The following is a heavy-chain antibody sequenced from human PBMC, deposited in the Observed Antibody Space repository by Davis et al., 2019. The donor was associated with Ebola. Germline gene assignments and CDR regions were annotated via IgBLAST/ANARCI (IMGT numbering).Heavy chain of an antibody. CDR2: IKQDGSEK. D-gene: IGHD1-26*01. CDR3: AREGTIRGSYYMN. CDR1: GFTFSSYR. V-gene: IGHV3-7*03. J-gene: IGHJ4*02. Sequence: GGSLRLSCAASGFTFSSYRMSWVRQAPGKGLEWVSNIKQDGSEKYYVDSVKGRFTISRDNAKNSLYLQMNSLRAEDTAVYYCAREGTIRGSYYMNWGQGTLVTVSS.